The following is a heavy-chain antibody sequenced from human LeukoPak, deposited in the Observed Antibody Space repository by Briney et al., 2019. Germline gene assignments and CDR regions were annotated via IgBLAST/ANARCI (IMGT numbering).Heavy chain of an antibody. CDR1: GCTFSSYW. V-gene: IGHV3-7*01. CDR2: IKQDGSEK. CDR3: ARDVQPFDY. J-gene: IGHJ4*02. D-gene: IGHD1-1*01. Sequence: PGGSLRLSCAASGCTFSSYWMSWVRQAPGKGLEWVANIKQDGSEKYYVDSVKGRFTISRDNAKNSLYLQMNSLRAEDTAVYYCARDVQPFDYWGQGTLVTVSS.